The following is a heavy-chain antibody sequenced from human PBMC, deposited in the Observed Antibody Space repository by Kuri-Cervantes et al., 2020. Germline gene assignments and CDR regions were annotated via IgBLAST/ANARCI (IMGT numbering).Heavy chain of an antibody. CDR3: ARVGALDTFDI. J-gene: IGHJ3*02. CDR2: INHSGST. D-gene: IGHD3-10*01. V-gene: IGHV4-34*01. Sequence: SETLSLTCAVYGGSFSGYYWSWIRQPPGKGLEWIGEINHSGSTNYNPSLKSRVTISVDTSKNQFSLKLSSVTAADTAVYYCARVGALDTFDIWGQGTMVTVSS. CDR1: GGSFSGYY.